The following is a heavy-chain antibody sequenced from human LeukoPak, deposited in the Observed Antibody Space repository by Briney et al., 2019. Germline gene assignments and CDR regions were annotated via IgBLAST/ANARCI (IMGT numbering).Heavy chain of an antibody. CDR2: IYYSGST. J-gene: IGHJ3*02. D-gene: IGHD7-27*01. Sequence: KPSETLSLTCTVSGGSISSYYWSWIRQPPGKGLEWIGYIYYSGSTNYNPSLKSRVTISVDTSKNQFSLKLSSVTAADTAVYYCARVRQDWGSSDAFDIWGQGTMVTVSS. CDR3: ARVRQDWGSSDAFDI. V-gene: IGHV4-59*08. CDR1: GGSISSYY.